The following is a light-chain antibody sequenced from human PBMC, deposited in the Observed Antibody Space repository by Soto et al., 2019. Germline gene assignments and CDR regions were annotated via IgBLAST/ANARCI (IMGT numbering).Light chain of an antibody. CDR1: QAITNN. CDR3: QQYENLPLT. Sequence: DIHLTQSPSSLSASVGDRVTITCRASQAITNNLAWYQQKPGNPPKLLIYEESTLHSGVPSRFSGSGSGTHFTFTISSLQPEDIATYYCQQYENLPLTFGGGTKVDIK. J-gene: IGKJ4*01. CDR2: EES. V-gene: IGKV1-33*01.